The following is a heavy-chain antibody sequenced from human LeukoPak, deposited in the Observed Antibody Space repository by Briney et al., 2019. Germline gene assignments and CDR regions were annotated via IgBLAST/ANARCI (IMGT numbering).Heavy chain of an antibody. CDR2: IRSKANSYAT. CDR3: KTGIRTDFDY. D-gene: IGHD1-14*01. J-gene: IGHJ4*02. Sequence: GGSLRLSCAASGFTFSGSAMHWVSQASGKGLEWVGRIRSKANSYATAYAASVKGRFTISRDDSKNTAYLQMNSLKTEDTAVYYCKTGIRTDFDYWGQGTLVTVSS. V-gene: IGHV3-73*01. CDR1: GFTFSGSA.